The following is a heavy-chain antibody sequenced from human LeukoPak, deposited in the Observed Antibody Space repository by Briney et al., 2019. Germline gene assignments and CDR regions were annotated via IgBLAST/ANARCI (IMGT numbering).Heavy chain of an antibody. J-gene: IGHJ4*02. V-gene: IGHV3-23*01. CDR2: ISGSGGNT. D-gene: IGHD3-10*01. CDR1: GFTFSSYA. CDR3: AKDPEGYCGSGEYYFDY. Sequence: GASLRLSCAASGFTFSSYAMSWVRQAPGKGLEWVSAISGSGGNTYYADSVKGRFTISRDNSKNTLYLQMNSLRGVDTAVYYCAKDPEGYCGSGEYYFDYWGQGTLVTVSS.